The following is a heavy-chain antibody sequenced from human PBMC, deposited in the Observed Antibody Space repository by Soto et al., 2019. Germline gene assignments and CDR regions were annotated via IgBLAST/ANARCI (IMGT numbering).Heavy chain of an antibody. CDR1: GFPFSSYA. J-gene: IGHJ4*02. CDR2: ISGSGGST. Sequence: GGSLRLSCAASGFPFSSYAMSWVRQAPGKGLEWVSAISGSGGSTYYADSVKGRFTISRDNSKNTLYLQMNSLRAEDTAVYYCAKSSDYGDWHFDYWGQGTLVTVSS. D-gene: IGHD4-17*01. V-gene: IGHV3-23*01. CDR3: AKSSDYGDWHFDY.